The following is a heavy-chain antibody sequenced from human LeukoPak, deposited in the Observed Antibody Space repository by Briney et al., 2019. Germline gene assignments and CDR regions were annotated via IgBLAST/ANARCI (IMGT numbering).Heavy chain of an antibody. J-gene: IGHJ4*02. CDR2: ISSSSSYI. CDR1: GFTFSSYS. D-gene: IGHD6-19*01. CDR3: ARDRYSSGWYDY. V-gene: IGHV3-21*01. Sequence: PGGSLRLSCAASGFTFSSYSMNWVRQAPGKGLDWVSSISSSSSYIYYADSVKGRFTISRDNAKNSLYLQMNSLRAEDTAVYYCARDRYSSGWYDYWGQGTLVTVSS.